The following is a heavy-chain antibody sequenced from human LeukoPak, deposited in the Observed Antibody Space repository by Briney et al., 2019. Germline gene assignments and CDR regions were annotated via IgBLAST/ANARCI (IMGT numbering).Heavy chain of an antibody. J-gene: IGHJ5*02. CDR1: GYTFTSYY. Sequence: ASVKVSCKASGYTFTSYYMHWVRQAPGQGLEWMGIINPSGGSTSYAQKFQGRVTITRDTSASTAYMELSSLRSEDTAVYYCARPYCTNGVCYELEVGWFDPWGQGTLVTVSS. CDR2: INPSGGST. CDR3: ARPYCTNGVCYELEVGWFDP. V-gene: IGHV1-46*01. D-gene: IGHD2-8*01.